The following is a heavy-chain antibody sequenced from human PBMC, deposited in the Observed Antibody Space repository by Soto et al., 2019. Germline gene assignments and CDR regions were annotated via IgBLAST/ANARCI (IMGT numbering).Heavy chain of an antibody. Sequence: EVQLVESGGGLVQPGRSLRLSCAASGFTFDDYAMHWVRQAPGKGLEWVSGISWNSGSIGYVDSVKGRFTISRDNAKNSLYLQMNSLRAEDTALYYCAKDIDSSSLDHFDYWGQGTLVTVSS. CDR1: GFTFDDYA. CDR2: ISWNSGSI. J-gene: IGHJ4*02. CDR3: AKDIDSSSLDHFDY. D-gene: IGHD6-6*01. V-gene: IGHV3-9*01.